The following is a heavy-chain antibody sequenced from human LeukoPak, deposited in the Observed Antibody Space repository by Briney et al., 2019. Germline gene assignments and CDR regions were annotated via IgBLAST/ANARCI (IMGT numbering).Heavy chain of an antibody. Sequence: GESLKISCKGSGYSFTSYWIGWVRLMPGKGLEWMGIIYPGDSDTRYSPSFQGQVTTSADKSISTAYLQWSSLKASDTAMYYCARSFKPINNWFDPWGQGTLVTVSS. CDR2: IYPGDSDT. CDR3: ARSFKPINNWFDP. J-gene: IGHJ5*02. D-gene: IGHD5-24*01. CDR1: GYSFTSYW. V-gene: IGHV5-51*01.